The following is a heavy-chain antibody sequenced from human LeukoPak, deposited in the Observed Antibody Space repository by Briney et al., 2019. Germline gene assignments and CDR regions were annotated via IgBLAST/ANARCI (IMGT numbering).Heavy chain of an antibody. CDR3: ARDPSSSSWYNWFDP. V-gene: IGHV1-18*01. D-gene: IGHD6-13*01. CDR1: GYTFTSYG. CDR2: ISAYNGNT. Sequence: ASVKVSCKASGYTFTSYGISWVRQAPGQGLEWMGWISAYNGNTNYAQKLQGRVTTTTDTSTSTAYMELRSLRSDDTAVYYCARDPSSSSWYNWFDPWGQGTLVTVSS. J-gene: IGHJ5*02.